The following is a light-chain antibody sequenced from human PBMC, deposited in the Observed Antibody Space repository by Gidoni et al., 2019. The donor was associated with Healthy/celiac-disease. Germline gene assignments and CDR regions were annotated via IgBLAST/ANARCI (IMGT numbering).Light chain of an antibody. J-gene: IGKJ4*01. Sequence: EIVLTQSPATLSLSPGERATLPCRASQSVSSYLAWYQQKPGQGPRLLIYDASNRATGIPARFSGSGSGTDFTLTSSSLGPEDFAVYYCQQRSNWPALTFGGETKVEIK. V-gene: IGKV3-11*01. CDR3: QQRSNWPALT. CDR2: DAS. CDR1: QSVSSY.